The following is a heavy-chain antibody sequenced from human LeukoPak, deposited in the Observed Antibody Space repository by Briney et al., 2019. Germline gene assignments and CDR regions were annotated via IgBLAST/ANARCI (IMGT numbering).Heavy chain of an antibody. Sequence: GSLRLSCAASGFTFTNYWMSWIRQPPGKGLEWIGSIYYSGSTYYNPSLKSRVTISVDTSKNQFSLKLSSVTAADTAVYYCARTRYYYNSRSYGAPYYFDYWGQGTLVTVSS. D-gene: IGHD3-10*01. V-gene: IGHV4-39*01. J-gene: IGHJ4*02. CDR1: GFTFTNYW. CDR2: IYYSGST. CDR3: ARTRYYYNSRSYGAPYYFDY.